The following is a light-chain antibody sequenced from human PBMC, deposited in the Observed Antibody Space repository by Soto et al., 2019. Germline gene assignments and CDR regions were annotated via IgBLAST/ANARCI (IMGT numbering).Light chain of an antibody. CDR1: SSDIGIYYH. CDR3: ISYTNRQSYV. Sequence: HSALTQPASVSGSPGQSISISCSGTSSDIGIYYHVAWYQQFPGKSPKLMIYAVSDRPSGVYDRFSGSKSGITAYLTISGLQTEDEADYYCISYTNRQSYVFGTGT. V-gene: IGLV2-14*01. CDR2: AVS. J-gene: IGLJ1*01.